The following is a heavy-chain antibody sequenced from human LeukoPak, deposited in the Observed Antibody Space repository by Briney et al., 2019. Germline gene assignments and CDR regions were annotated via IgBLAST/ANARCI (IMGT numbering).Heavy chain of an antibody. Sequence: EASVKVSCKASGYTFTSYDINWVRQATGQGLEWMGWMNPNSGNTGYAQKFQGRVTMTRNTSISTAYMELSSLRSEDTAVYYCARSKHFWSGYSTAYYYYYYGMDVWGQGTTVTVSS. D-gene: IGHD3-3*02. V-gene: IGHV1-8*01. CDR1: GYTFTSYD. J-gene: IGHJ6*02. CDR2: MNPNSGNT. CDR3: ARSKHFWSGYSTAYYYYYYGMDV.